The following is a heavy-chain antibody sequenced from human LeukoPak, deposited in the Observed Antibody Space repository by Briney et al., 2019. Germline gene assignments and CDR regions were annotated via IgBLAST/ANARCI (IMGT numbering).Heavy chain of an antibody. D-gene: IGHD2-15*01. V-gene: IGHV1-69*06. CDR1: GGTFSTYA. J-gene: IGHJ4*02. CDR3: ARGFSGPATPYFDY. Sequence: KVSCKASGGTFSTYAINWVRQAPGQGLEWMGGIIPIFDTPNYAQKFQGRVTVTADKSTSTAYMELSSLRSEDTAVYFCARGFSGPATPYFDYWGQGTLVTVSS. CDR2: IIPIFDTP.